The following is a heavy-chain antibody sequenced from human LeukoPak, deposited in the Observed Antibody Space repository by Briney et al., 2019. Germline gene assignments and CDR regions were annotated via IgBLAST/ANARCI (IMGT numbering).Heavy chain of an antibody. J-gene: IGHJ4*03. CDR2: ISSRGYT. Sequence: PSETLSLTCTVSGSSVSNHWWIWIRQPAGKGLEWIGRISSRGYTNYNPSLKSRVAMSVDTSKNQFSLKLNSVTAADMAVYYCVRTMTREWGGWYDNDYWGRGTLVTVSS. CDR1: GSSVSNHW. CDR3: VRTMTREWGGWYDNDY. V-gene: IGHV4-4*07. D-gene: IGHD6-19*01.